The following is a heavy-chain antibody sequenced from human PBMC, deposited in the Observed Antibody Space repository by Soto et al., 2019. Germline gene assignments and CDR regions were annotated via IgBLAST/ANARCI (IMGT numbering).Heavy chain of an antibody. CDR2: ISGSGGST. J-gene: IGHJ4*02. V-gene: IGHV3-23*01. CDR3: AKIWDYYDNLLDY. Sequence: EVPLLESGGGLVQPGGSLRLSCAASGFTFSSYAMSWVRQAPGKGLEWVSAISGSGGSTYYADSVKGRFTISRDNSKNTLYLQMNSLRAEDTAVYYCAKIWDYYDNLLDYWGQGTLVTVSS. D-gene: IGHD3-22*01. CDR1: GFTFSSYA.